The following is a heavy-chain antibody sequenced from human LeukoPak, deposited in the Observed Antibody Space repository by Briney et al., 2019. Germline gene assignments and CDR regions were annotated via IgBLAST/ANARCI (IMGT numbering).Heavy chain of an antibody. CDR3: ARWGEDYYFDY. D-gene: IGHD2-21*01. CDR1: GGSFSGYY. V-gene: IGHV4-34*01. CDR2: INHSGST. J-gene: IGHJ4*02. Sequence: SETLSLTCAVYGGSFSGYYWSWIRQPPGKGLEWIGEINHSGSTNYNPSLKSRVTISVDTSKNQFSLKLSSVTAADTAVYYCARWGEDYYFDYWGQGTLVTVSS.